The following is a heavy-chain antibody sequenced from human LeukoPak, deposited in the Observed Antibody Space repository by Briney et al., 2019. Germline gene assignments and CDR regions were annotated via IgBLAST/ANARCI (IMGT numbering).Heavy chain of an antibody. J-gene: IGHJ6*04. CDR1: GFTFSSYE. V-gene: IGHV3-48*03. Sequence: GGSLRLSCAASGFTFSSYEMNCVRQAPGKGLEWVSYISSSGSTIYYADSVKGRFTISRDNAKNSLYLQMNSLRAEDTAVYYCARESPKFPYYYYGMDVWGKGTTVTVSS. CDR3: ARESPKFPYYYYGMDV. CDR2: ISSSGSTI.